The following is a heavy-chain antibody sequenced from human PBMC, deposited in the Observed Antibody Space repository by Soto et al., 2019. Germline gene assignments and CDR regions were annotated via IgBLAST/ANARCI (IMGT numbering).Heavy chain of an antibody. CDR2: ISGIVNSV. V-gene: IGHV3-23*01. D-gene: IGHD3-3*01. CDR1: GFTFRDFA. J-gene: IGHJ3*01. CDR3: AKDSGLPDFGIVMHAFDV. Sequence: PGGSLRLSCAASGFTFRDFAMSWVRQAPGRGLEWVSTISGIVNSVFYADSVRGRFTVSRDNSKNTLYLQMNSLRAEDTALYYCAKDSGLPDFGIVMHAFDVWGQGTMVTASS.